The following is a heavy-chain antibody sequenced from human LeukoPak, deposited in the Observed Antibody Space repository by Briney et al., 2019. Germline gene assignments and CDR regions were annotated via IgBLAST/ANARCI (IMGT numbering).Heavy chain of an antibody. V-gene: IGHV3-7*01. D-gene: IGHD2-15*01. Sequence: GGSLRLSCAASGFTFSSYWMSWVRQAPGKGLEWVANIKQDGSEKYYVDSVKGRFTISRDNAKNSLYLRMNSLRAEDTAVYYCARDLLVVAAPTDYWGQGTLVTVSS. J-gene: IGHJ4*02. CDR2: IKQDGSEK. CDR1: GFTFSSYW. CDR3: ARDLLVVAAPTDY.